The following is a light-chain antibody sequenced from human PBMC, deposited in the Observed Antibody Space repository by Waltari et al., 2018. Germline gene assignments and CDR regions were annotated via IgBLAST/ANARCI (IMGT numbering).Light chain of an antibody. J-gene: IGLJ3*02. CDR3: ALYMGSGIWV. V-gene: IGLV8-61*01. CDR1: SGPLSPTSS. Sequence: QTVVTQEPSLSVSPGGTVTLTCSLRSGPLSPTSSATWYQQTPGQAPRTLVYKANARSSGVPDRFSGSILGNTAALTITGAQADDESDYYCALYMGSGIWVFGGGTRLTVL. CDR2: KAN.